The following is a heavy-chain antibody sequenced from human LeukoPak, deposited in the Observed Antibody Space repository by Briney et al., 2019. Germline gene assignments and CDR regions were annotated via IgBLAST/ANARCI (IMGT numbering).Heavy chain of an antibody. Sequence: GGSLRLSCAASGFTFSSYSMNWVRQAPGKGLEWVSSISSSSSYIYYADSVKGRFTISRDNAKNSLYLQMNSLRAEDTAVYYCARDYYGSGSYYQGNYWGQGTLVTVSS. CDR1: GFTFSSYS. J-gene: IGHJ4*02. CDR2: ISSSSSYI. V-gene: IGHV3-21*01. D-gene: IGHD3-10*01. CDR3: ARDYYGSGSYYQGNY.